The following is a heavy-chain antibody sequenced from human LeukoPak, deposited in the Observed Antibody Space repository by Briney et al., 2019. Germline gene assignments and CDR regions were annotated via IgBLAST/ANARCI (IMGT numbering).Heavy chain of an antibody. CDR3: ARDLGDTAMFALDY. V-gene: IGHV3-30*04. J-gene: IGHJ4*02. CDR2: ISYDGSNK. Sequence: GGSLRLSCAASGFTFSSYAMHWVRQAPGKGLEWVAVISYDGSNKYYADSVKGRFTISRDNSKNTLYLQMNSLRAEDTAVYYCARDLGDTAMFALDYWGQGTLVTVSS. D-gene: IGHD5-18*01. CDR1: GFTFSSYA.